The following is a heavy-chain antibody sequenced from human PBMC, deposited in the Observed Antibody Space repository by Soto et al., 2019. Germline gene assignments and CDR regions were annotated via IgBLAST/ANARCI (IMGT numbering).Heavy chain of an antibody. CDR1: GFTFSSYW. V-gene: IGHV3-7*01. CDR3: ASDTNLYSSSPGGFDH. D-gene: IGHD6-6*01. CDR2: IKQDGREK. J-gene: IGHJ5*02. Sequence: PGGSLRLSCAASGFTFSSYWMSWVRQAPGKGLEWEANIKQDGREKYYVDSVKGRFTISRDNAKNSRYLQVHSLRAEDTAVHYCASDTNLYSSSPGGFDHGCQGTLVTVFS.